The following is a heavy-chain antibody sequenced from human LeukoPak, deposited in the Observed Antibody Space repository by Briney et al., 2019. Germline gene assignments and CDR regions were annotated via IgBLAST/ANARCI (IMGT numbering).Heavy chain of an antibody. V-gene: IGHV4-59*01. Sequence: PSETLSLTCTVSGGSISSYYWSWIRQPPGKGLEWIGYIYYSGSTDYNPSLKSRVTISVDTSKNQLSLKLSSVTAADTAVYYCARERTFSSGYYGWFDPWGQGTLVTVSS. CDR1: GGSISSYY. CDR2: IYYSGST. D-gene: IGHD3-22*01. J-gene: IGHJ5*02. CDR3: ARERTFSSGYYGWFDP.